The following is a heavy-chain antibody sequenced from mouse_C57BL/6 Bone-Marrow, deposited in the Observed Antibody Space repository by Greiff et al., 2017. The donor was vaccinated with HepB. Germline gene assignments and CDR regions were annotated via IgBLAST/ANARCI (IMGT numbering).Heavy chain of an antibody. D-gene: IGHD1-1*01. CDR3: ATIYYYGSSDPYWYFDV. Sequence: QVQLQQPGAELVRPGSSVKLSCKASGYTFTSYWMDWVKQRPGQGLEWIGNIYPSDSETHYNQKFKDKATLTVDKSSSTAYMQLSSLTSEDSAVYYCATIYYYGSSDPYWYFDVWGTGTTVTVSS. CDR2: IYPSDSET. V-gene: IGHV1-61*01. CDR1: GYTFTSYW. J-gene: IGHJ1*03.